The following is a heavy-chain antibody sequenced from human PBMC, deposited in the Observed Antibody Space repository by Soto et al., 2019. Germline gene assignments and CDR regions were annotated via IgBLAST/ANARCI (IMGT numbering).Heavy chain of an antibody. CDR1: GYTFTSYD. D-gene: IGHD5-12*01. CDR3: ARELGVDIVATRAFDI. Sequence: ASVKVSCKASGYTFTSYDINWVQQATGQGLEWMGWMNPNSGNTGYAQKFQGRVTMTRNTSISTAYMELSSRRSEDTAVYYCARELGVDIVATRAFDIWGQGKMVTVS. J-gene: IGHJ3*02. CDR2: MNPNSGNT. V-gene: IGHV1-8*01.